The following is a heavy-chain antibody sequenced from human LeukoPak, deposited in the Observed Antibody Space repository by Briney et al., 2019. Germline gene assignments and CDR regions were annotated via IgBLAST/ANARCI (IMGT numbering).Heavy chain of an antibody. V-gene: IGHV4-34*01. CDR1: GGSFSGYY. J-gene: IGHJ4*02. CDR2: INHSGSS. Sequence: SETLSLTCAVYGGSFSGYYWSWIRQPPGKGLEWIGEINHSGSSNYNPSLKSRVTISLDTSKNQFSLNLSSVTAADTAVYYCAREGYCSGTSCYNFNYWGQGTLVTVSS. D-gene: IGHD2-2*02. CDR3: AREGYCSGTSCYNFNY.